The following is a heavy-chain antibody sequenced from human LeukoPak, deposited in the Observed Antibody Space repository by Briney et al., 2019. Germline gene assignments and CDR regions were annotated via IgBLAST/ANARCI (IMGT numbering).Heavy chain of an antibody. D-gene: IGHD4-17*01. V-gene: IGHV1-8*01. CDR3: ARGLYGDYAGIVDY. Sequence: ASVKVSCKASGYTFTSYDINWVRQATGQGLEWMGWMNPNSGNTGCAQKFQGRVTMTRNTSISTAYMELSSLRSEDTAVYYCARGLYGDYAGIVDYWGQGTLVTVSS. J-gene: IGHJ4*02. CDR2: MNPNSGNT. CDR1: GYTFTSYD.